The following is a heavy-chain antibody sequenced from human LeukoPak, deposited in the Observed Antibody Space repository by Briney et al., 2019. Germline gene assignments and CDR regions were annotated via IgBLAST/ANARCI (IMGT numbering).Heavy chain of an antibody. Sequence: SETLSLTCTVSGGSISSYYWSWIRQPPGKGLEWIGYIYYSGSTNYNPSLKSRVTISVDTSKNQFSLKLSSVTAADTAVYYCARAGVDTAMVTGRDAFDIWGQGTMVTVSS. CDR1: GGSISSYY. CDR2: IYYSGST. D-gene: IGHD5-18*01. V-gene: IGHV4-59*08. CDR3: ARAGVDTAMVTGRDAFDI. J-gene: IGHJ3*02.